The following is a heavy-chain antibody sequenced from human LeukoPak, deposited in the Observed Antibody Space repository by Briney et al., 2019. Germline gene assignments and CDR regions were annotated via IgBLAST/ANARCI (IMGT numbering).Heavy chain of an antibody. D-gene: IGHD6-19*01. V-gene: IGHV1-8*01. J-gene: IGHJ4*02. Sequence: ASVKVSCKASGYTFTSYDIDWVRQATGQGLEWMGWMNPNSGNTGYAQKFQGRVTMTRNTSINTAYMELSSLRSEDTAVCYCARGGGGSGNFDYWGQGTLVTVSS. CDR2: MNPNSGNT. CDR3: ARGGGGSGNFDY. CDR1: GYTFTSYD.